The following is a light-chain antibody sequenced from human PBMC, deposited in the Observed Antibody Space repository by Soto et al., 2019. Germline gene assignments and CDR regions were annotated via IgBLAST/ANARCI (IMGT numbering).Light chain of an antibody. CDR1: QKIYSW. CDR3: QQYNTYPLP. V-gene: IGKV1-5*01. Sequence: DIQMTQSPSTLSASVGDRVTITCRASQKIYSWLAWYQQRPGKAPKLLSYDACSLASGVPSMFSGSESGTEFTLTISSLQPDDFATYYCQQYNTYPLPFGGGTKVAIE. CDR2: DAC. J-gene: IGKJ4*01.